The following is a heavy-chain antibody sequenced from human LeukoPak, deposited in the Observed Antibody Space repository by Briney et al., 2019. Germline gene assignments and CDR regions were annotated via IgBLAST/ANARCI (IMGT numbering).Heavy chain of an antibody. CDR2: IYSGGST. D-gene: IGHD2-2*01. CDR3: AKDGVPAAIRSYFDY. V-gene: IGHV3-53*05. Sequence: GGSLRLSCAASGFTVSSNYMSWVRQAPGKGLEWVSVIYSGGSTYYADSAKGRFTISRDNAKNSLYLQMNSLRAEDMALYYCAKDGVPAAIRSYFDYWGQGTLVTVSS. J-gene: IGHJ4*02. CDR1: GFTVSSNY.